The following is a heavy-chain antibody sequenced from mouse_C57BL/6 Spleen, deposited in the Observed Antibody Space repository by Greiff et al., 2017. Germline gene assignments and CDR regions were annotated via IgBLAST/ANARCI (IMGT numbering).Heavy chain of an antibody. CDR1: GFSLTSYG. D-gene: IGHD1-1*01. J-gene: IGHJ4*01. CDR2: IWSGGST. CDR3: ARNKGYYYGNAMDY. Sequence: VKLVESGPGLVQPSQSLSITCTVSGFSLTSYGVHWVRQSPGKGLEWLGVIWSGGSTDYNAAFISRLSISKDNSKRQVFFKINSLQADDTAIYYCARNKGYYYGNAMDYWGQGTSVTVSS. V-gene: IGHV2-2*01.